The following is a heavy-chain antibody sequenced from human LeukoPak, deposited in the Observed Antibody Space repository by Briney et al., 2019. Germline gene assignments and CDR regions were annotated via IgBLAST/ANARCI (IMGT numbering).Heavy chain of an antibody. D-gene: IGHD5-18*01. CDR2: IRGNPYGGTT. V-gene: IGHV3-49*04. Sequence: PGWALRLSCTASVFTFGEFAMSLVRQAPGKGLEWVGFIRGNPYGGTTEYAASVKGRFTISRDDSKSIAYLQMNSMKTSDTAVYYCTRVSLGLPIFDHWGQGTLGTVSS. CDR3: TRVSLGLPIFDH. CDR1: VFTFGEFA. J-gene: IGHJ4*02.